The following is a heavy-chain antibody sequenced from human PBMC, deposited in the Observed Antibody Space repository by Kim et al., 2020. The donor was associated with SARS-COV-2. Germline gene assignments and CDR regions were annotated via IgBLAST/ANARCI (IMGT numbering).Heavy chain of an antibody. CDR2: IYYSGST. V-gene: IGHV4-39*01. CDR3: ARAYREYGVLEWFDP. Sequence: SETLSLTCTVSGGSISSSSYYWGWIRQPPGKGLEWIGSIYYSGSTYYNPSLKSRVTISVDTSKNQFSLKLSSVTAADTAVYYCARAYREYGVLEWFDPWGQGTLVTVSS. D-gene: IGHD4-17*01. CDR1: GGSISSSSYY. J-gene: IGHJ5*02.